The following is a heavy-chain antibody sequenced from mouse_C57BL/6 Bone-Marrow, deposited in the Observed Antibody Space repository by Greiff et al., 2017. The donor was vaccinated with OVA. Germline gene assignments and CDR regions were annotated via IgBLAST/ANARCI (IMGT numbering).Heavy chain of an antibody. D-gene: IGHD1-1*01. CDR3: AREYYGSSYFFDY. CDR1: GYTFTSYW. V-gene: IGHV1-69*01. Sequence: VQLQQSGAELVMPGASVKLSCKASGYTFTSYWMHWVKQRPGQGLEWIGEIDPSDSYTNYNQKFKGKSTLTVDKSSSTAYMQLSSLTSEDSAVYYCAREYYGSSYFFDYWGQGTTLTVSS. CDR2: IDPSDSYT. J-gene: IGHJ2*01.